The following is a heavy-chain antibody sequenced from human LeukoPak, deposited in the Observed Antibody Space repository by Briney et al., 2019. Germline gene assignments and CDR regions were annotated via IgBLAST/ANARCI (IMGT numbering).Heavy chain of an antibody. J-gene: IGHJ3*02. CDR1: GFTFSSYA. CDR2: ISGSGGST. D-gene: IGHD6-6*01. Sequence: GGSLRLSCAASGFTFSSYAMSWVRQAPGKGRERVSAISGSGGSTYYADSVKGRFTISRDNSKNTLYLQMNSLRAEDTAVYYCAKLRRIAAPGGDAFDIWGQGTMVTVSS. V-gene: IGHV3-23*01. CDR3: AKLRRIAAPGGDAFDI.